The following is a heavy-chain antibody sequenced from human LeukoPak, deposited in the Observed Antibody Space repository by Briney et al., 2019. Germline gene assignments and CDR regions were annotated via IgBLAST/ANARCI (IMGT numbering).Heavy chain of an antibody. CDR3: ARGTPSMVRGVTLYYYYYYMDV. Sequence: SETLSLTCTVSGGSISSSSSYWGWIRQPPGKGLEWIGEINHSGSTNYNPSLKSRVTISVDTSKNQFSLKLSSVTAADTAVYYCARGTPSMVRGVTLYYYYYYMDVWGKGTTVTVSS. V-gene: IGHV4-39*07. CDR2: INHSGST. CDR1: GGSISSSSSY. J-gene: IGHJ6*03. D-gene: IGHD3-10*01.